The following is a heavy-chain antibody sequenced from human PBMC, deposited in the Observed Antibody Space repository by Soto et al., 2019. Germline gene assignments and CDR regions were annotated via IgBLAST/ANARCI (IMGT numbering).Heavy chain of an antibody. Sequence: GGSLRLSCEASGFTFSSYGMHWVRQAPGKGLEWVANIKEDGSEKYYVDSVKGRFTTSRDNAKNSLYLQMNSLRAEDTAVYYCARIVSGRDYGDSIDYWGQGTLVTVSS. CDR1: GFTFSSYG. J-gene: IGHJ4*02. V-gene: IGHV3-7*03. D-gene: IGHD4-17*01. CDR3: ARIVSGRDYGDSIDY. CDR2: IKEDGSEK.